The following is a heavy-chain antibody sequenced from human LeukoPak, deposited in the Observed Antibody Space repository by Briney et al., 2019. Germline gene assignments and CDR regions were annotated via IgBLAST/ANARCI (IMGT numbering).Heavy chain of an antibody. CDR1: GYTFTGYY. Sequence: ASVKVSCKASGYTFTGYYMHWVRQAPGQGLEWMGWINPNGGGTNYAQKFQGWVTMTRDTSISTAYMELSRLRSDDTAVYYCARSRYYDSSGYPEWAYYFDYWGQGTLVTVSS. V-gene: IGHV1-2*04. D-gene: IGHD3-22*01. CDR3: ARSRYYDSSGYPEWAYYFDY. J-gene: IGHJ4*02. CDR2: INPNGGGT.